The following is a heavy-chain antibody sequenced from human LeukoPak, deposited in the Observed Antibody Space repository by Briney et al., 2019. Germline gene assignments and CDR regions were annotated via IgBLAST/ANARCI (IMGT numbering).Heavy chain of an antibody. CDR2: IWYDGSNK. V-gene: IGHV3-33*01. CDR1: GFTFGSYG. D-gene: IGHD5-18*01. Sequence: PGRSLRLSCAASGFTFGSYGMHWVRQAPGKGLEWVAIIWYDGSNKYYADSVKGRFTISRDNSKNTLYLQMSSLRAEDTAVYYCARDRHTALLDYWGQGTLVTVSS. J-gene: IGHJ4*02. CDR3: ARDRHTALLDY.